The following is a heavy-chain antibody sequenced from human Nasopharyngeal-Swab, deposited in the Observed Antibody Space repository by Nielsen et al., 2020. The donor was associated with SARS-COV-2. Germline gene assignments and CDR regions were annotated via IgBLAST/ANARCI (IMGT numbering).Heavy chain of an antibody. CDR1: GFTFSSHG. CDR2: ISYDGSNK. Sequence: GESLEISCAASGFTFSSHGMHWVRQAPGKGLEWVAVISYDGSNKYYADSVKGRFTISRDNSKNTLYLQMNSLRAEDTAVYYCARDRSGWYLDYWGQGTLVTVSS. V-gene: IGHV3-30*19. CDR3: ARDRSGWYLDY. J-gene: IGHJ4*02. D-gene: IGHD6-19*01.